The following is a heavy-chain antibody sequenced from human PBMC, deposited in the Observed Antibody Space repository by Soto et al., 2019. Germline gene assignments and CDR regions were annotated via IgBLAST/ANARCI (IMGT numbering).Heavy chain of an antibody. V-gene: IGHV3-30*18. CDR3: AKAVDYGDYVGNYYYGMDV. Sequence: GGSLRLSCAASGFTFSSYGMHWVRQAPGKGLEWVAVISYDGSNKYYADSVKGRFTISRDNSKNTLYLQMNSLRAEDTAVYYCAKAVDYGDYVGNYYYGMDVWGQGTTVTVSS. CDR2: ISYDGSNK. D-gene: IGHD4-17*01. CDR1: GFTFSSYG. J-gene: IGHJ6*02.